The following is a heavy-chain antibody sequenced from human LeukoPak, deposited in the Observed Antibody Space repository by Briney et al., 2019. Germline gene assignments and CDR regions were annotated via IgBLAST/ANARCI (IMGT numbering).Heavy chain of an antibody. Sequence: ASVKASCKASGYTFTSYYMHWVRQAPGQGLEWMGIINPSGGSTSYAQKFQGRVTMTRDTSTSTVYMELSSLRSEDTAVYYCARDHGAASSYFHFDYWGQGTLVTVSS. CDR3: ARDHGAASSYFHFDY. CDR2: INPSGGST. D-gene: IGHD3-9*01. J-gene: IGHJ4*02. V-gene: IGHV1-46*01. CDR1: GYTFTSYY.